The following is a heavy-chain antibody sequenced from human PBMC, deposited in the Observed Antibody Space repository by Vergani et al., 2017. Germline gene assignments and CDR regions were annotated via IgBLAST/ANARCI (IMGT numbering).Heavy chain of an antibody. J-gene: IGHJ4*02. Sequence: QVQLVESGGGVVQPGRSLRLSCAASGFTFNQYGMHWVRQAPGKGLEWVAVTWYDGNNKQYADSVKGRFTISRDNSKNTLFLQMNSLRAGDTAVYYCAKDVLGDSSDLDSWGPGTLVTVSS. CDR1: GFTFNQYG. CDR3: AKDVLGDSSDLDS. CDR2: TWYDGNNK. D-gene: IGHD3-22*01. V-gene: IGHV3-33*06.